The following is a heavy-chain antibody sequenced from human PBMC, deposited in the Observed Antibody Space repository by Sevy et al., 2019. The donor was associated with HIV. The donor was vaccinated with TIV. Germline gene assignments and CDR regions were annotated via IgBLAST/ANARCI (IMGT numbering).Heavy chain of an antibody. CDR2: ISYDGSNK. D-gene: IGHD3-10*01. V-gene: IGHV3-30-3*01. Sequence: GGSLRLSCAASGFTFSSYAMHWVRQAPGKGLERVAVISYDGSNKYYADSVKGRFTISRDNSKNTLYLQMNSLRAEDTAVYYCARGGYYYGSGAQIGYYGMDVWGQGTTVTVSS. J-gene: IGHJ6*02. CDR1: GFTFSSYA. CDR3: ARGGYYYGSGAQIGYYGMDV.